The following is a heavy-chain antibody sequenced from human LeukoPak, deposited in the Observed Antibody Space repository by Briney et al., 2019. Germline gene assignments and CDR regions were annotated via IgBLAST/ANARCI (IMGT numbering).Heavy chain of an antibody. V-gene: IGHV1-2*02. D-gene: IGHD3-9*01. CDR1: GYTFTVYY. J-gene: IGHJ6*03. Sequence: GASVTVSCKASGYTFTVYYMHWVRQAPGQGLEWMGWINPNSGGTNYAQKFQGGVTMTRDTAISTAYMELSRLRSDDTAVYYCARGDILTGYYRAYYYYMDVWGKGTTVTISS. CDR2: INPNSGGT. CDR3: ARGDILTGYYRAYYYYMDV.